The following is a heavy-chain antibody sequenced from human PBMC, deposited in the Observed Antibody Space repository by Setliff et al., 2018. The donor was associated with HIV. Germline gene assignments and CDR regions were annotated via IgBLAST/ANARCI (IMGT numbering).Heavy chain of an antibody. CDR3: AITIVGVTTEMY. CDR1: GVPLSDYY. CDR2: VNHNGNI. D-gene: IGHD2-21*02. J-gene: IGHJ4*02. Sequence: PSETLSLTCALNGVPLSDYYWNWIRQSPGKGLEWIVEVNHNGNINYNPSLKSRVTVSVDTSKPQFSLKMNSVTAADTAVYYCAITIVGVTTEMYWGQGTLVTVSS. V-gene: IGHV4-34*01.